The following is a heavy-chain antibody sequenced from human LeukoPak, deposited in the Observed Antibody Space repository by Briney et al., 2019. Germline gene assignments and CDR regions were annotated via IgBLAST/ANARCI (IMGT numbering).Heavy chain of an antibody. J-gene: IGHJ5*02. D-gene: IGHD2-2*01. Sequence: SETLSLTCTASGGSISSGGYYWSWIRQHPGKGLEWIGYIYYSGSTYYNPSLKSRVTISVDTSKNQFSLKLSSVTAADTAVYYCARDRRLGYCSSTSCTYNWFDPWGQGTLVTVSS. CDR1: GGSISSGGYY. CDR3: ARDRRLGYCSSTSCTYNWFDP. V-gene: IGHV4-31*03. CDR2: IYYSGST.